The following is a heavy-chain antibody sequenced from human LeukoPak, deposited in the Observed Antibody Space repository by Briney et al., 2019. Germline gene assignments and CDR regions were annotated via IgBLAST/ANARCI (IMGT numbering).Heavy chain of an antibody. D-gene: IGHD3-22*01. J-gene: IGHJ4*02. CDR3: ASGGRVTESMIVVALDY. CDR1: GYTFTGYY. V-gene: IGHV1-2*06. Sequence: AASVKVSCKASGYTFTGYYINWVRQAPGQGLEWMGRINPNSGGTNYAQKFQGRVTMTRDTSISTAYMELSRLRSDDTAVYYCASGGRVTESMIVVALDYWGQGTLVTVSS. CDR2: INPNSGGT.